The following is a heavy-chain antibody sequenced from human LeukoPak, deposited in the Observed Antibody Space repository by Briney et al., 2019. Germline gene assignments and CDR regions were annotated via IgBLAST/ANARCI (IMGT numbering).Heavy chain of an antibody. D-gene: IGHD6-13*01. Sequence: SETLSXTCAVYGGSFSGYYWSWIRQPPGKGLEWIGEINHSGSTNYNPSLKSRVTISVDTSKNQFSLKLSSVTAADTAVYYCARXTGYRIEDYFDYWGQGTLVTVSS. CDR1: GGSFSGYY. J-gene: IGHJ4*02. CDR2: INHSGST. V-gene: IGHV4-34*01. CDR3: ARXTGYRIEDYFDY.